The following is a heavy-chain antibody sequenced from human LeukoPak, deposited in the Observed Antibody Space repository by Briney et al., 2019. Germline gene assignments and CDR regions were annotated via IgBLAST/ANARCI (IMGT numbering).Heavy chain of an antibody. Sequence: PSETLSLTCTVSGGSISSSSYYWGWIRQPPGKGLEWIGSIYYSGSTYYNPSLKSRVTISVDTSKNQFSLKLSSVTAADTAVYYCARRRQSSWYVRAFDYWGQGTLVTVSS. CDR3: ARRRQSSWYVRAFDY. J-gene: IGHJ4*02. CDR2: IYYSGST. CDR1: GGSISSSSYY. D-gene: IGHD6-13*01. V-gene: IGHV4-39*01.